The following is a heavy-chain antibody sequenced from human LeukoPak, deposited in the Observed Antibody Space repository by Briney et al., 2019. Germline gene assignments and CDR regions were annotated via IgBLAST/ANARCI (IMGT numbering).Heavy chain of an antibody. CDR2: IKTDGTDK. D-gene: IGHD1-14*01. J-gene: IGHJ4*02. CDR3: VAFFTRNF. Sequence: GGSLRLSCAASGLTFSSCWMSWVRQAPGKGLEWVAHIKTDGTDKYYVDSVKGRFTISRDNAKNSLCLQMNSLRAEDTAVYYCVAFFTRNFWGQGTRVTVSS. V-gene: IGHV3-7*05. CDR1: GLTFSSCW.